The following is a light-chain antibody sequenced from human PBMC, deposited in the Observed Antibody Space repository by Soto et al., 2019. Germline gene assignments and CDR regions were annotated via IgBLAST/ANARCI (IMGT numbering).Light chain of an antibody. J-gene: IGKJ5*01. CDR1: QIVSTSY. Sequence: EIVLTQSPGTLSLSPGERATLSCRASQIVSTSYLAWYQQKPGQAPRLLIYGASSRATGIPDRFSGSGSGTDFTLTISRLEPEDFAVYYCQQSGTSPPGTFGQGTRLEIK. CDR3: QQSGTSPPGT. V-gene: IGKV3-20*01. CDR2: GAS.